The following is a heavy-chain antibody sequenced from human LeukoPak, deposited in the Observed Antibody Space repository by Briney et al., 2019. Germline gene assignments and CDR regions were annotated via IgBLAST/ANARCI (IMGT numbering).Heavy chain of an antibody. CDR2: ISGGGGST. J-gene: IGHJ4*02. V-gene: IGHV3-23*01. CDR1: GFTFTSYS. Sequence: PGGSLRLFCAASGFTFTSYSMNWVRQAPEKGLEWVSTISGGGGSTYYADSVKGRFTISRDNSKNTLYLQVNSLRAEDTAVYYCAKGGKWDVTPFDYWGQGTLVTVSS. CDR3: AKGGKWDVTPFDY. D-gene: IGHD1-26*01.